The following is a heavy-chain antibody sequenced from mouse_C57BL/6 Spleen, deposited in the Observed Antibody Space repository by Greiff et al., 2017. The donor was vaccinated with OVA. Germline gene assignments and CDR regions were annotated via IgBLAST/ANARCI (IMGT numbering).Heavy chain of an antibody. CDR2: ISSGSRTI. CDR1: GFTFSDYG. CDR3: ARPGWDGYFGY. D-gene: IGHD4-1*01. V-gene: IGHV5-17*01. J-gene: IGHJ2*01. Sequence: EVKLMESGGGLVKPGGSLNLSCAASGFTFSDYGMHWVRQAPEKGLEWVAYISSGSRTIYYADTVKGRFTISRDNAKNTLFLQMTSLRSEDTAMYYCARPGWDGYFGYWGQGTTLTVSS.